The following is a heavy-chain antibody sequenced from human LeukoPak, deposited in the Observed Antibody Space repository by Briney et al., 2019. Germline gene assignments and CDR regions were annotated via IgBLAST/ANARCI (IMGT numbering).Heavy chain of an antibody. Sequence: GGSLRLSCVASEFTFSSLGMHWVRQAPGKGLEWVAFIRYDGSNNYYADSVKGRFTISRDNSKNTLYLQMNSLKAEDTAVYYCSAPVATNYWGQGTLVTVSS. J-gene: IGHJ4*02. CDR2: IRYDGSNN. CDR3: SAPVATNY. D-gene: IGHD4-23*01. V-gene: IGHV3-30*02. CDR1: EFTFSSLG.